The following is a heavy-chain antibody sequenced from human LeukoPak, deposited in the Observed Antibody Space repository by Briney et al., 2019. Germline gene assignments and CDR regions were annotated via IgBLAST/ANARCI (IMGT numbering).Heavy chain of an antibody. CDR3: AKDMDTTIITPAGLDV. D-gene: IGHD5-18*01. J-gene: IGHJ6*02. V-gene: IGHV3-30*18. CDR2: ISHDGSNT. CDR1: GLTFRAYG. Sequence: GSSLRLSCAVSGLTFRAYGMHWVRRAPGKGLEWVALISHDGSNTYYGASVKGRFTISRDNSKNTLYLQMNSLRVEDRAVYYCAKDMDTTIITPAGLDVWGQGTTVTVSS.